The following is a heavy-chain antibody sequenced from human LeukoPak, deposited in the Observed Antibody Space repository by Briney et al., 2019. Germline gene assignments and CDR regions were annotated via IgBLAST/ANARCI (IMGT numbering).Heavy chain of an antibody. J-gene: IGHJ4*02. CDR1: GYTFTTYY. CDR3: ARAWTTSSHLPN. Sequence: ASVRVSCKASGYTFTTYYMHCGRQAPGQGLEWMGIINPSGGSTSYAQKFQGRVTMTRDTSTSTVYIELSSLRSEDTAVYYCARAWTTSSHLPNWGQGTLVTVSS. V-gene: IGHV1-46*01. CDR2: INPSGGST. D-gene: IGHD1-1*01.